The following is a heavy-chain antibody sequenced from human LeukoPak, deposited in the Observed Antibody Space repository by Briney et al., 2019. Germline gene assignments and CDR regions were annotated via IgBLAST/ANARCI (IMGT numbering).Heavy chain of an antibody. CDR3: ARNFPGSSSSPD. D-gene: IGHD6-6*01. Sequence: GGSLRLSCAASGFTFSSYSMNWVRQAPGKGLEWVSSISSSSSYIYYADSVKGRFTISRDNAKNSLYLQMNSLRAEDTAVYYCARNFPGSSSSPDRGQGTLVTVSS. J-gene: IGHJ4*02. V-gene: IGHV3-21*01. CDR2: ISSSSSYI. CDR1: GFTFSSYS.